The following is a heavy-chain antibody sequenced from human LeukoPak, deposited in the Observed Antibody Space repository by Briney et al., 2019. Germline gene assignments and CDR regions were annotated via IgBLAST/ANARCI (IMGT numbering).Heavy chain of an antibody. J-gene: IGHJ4*02. V-gene: IGHV3-15*01. CDR1: GFTFSNAW. CDR2: IKSKTDGGTT. D-gene: IGHD3-9*01. Sequence: GGSLRLSCAASGFTFSNAWMSWVRQAPGKGLEWVGRIKSKTDGGTTDYAAPVKGRFTISRDDSKNTLYLQMNSLKTEDTAVYYCTTFYGILTGYLGRDYWAREPWSPSPQ. CDR3: TTFYGILTGYLGRDY.